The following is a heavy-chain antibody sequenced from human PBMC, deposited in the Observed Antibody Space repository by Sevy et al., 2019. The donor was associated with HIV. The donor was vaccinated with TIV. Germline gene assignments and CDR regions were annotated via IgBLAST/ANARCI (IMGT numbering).Heavy chain of an antibody. J-gene: IGHJ3*02. Sequence: SETLSLTCTVSGGSISSYYWSWIRQPPGKGLEWIGYIYYSGSTNYNPSLKSRVTISVDTSKNQFSLKLSSVTAADTGVYYCARDPPGDAFDIWGQGTMVTVSS. CDR3: ARDPPGDAFDI. CDR1: GGSISSYY. CDR2: IYYSGST. V-gene: IGHV4-59*01.